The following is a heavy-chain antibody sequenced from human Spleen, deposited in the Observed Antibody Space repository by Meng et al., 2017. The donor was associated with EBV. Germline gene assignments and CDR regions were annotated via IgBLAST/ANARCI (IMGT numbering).Heavy chain of an antibody. J-gene: IGHJ2*01. Sequence: GPLQESGPVLVKPSQTLSLTCAVSCGSINSDDYYWSWIRPPPGKGLEWIGSIYHSGTTYYNPSLKSRVTISVDTSKNQFSLKMRSVMAADTAVYYCAKGSVAGYYYFDLWGRGTLVTVSS. CDR3: AKGSVAGYYYFDL. D-gene: IGHD6-19*01. V-gene: IGHV4-30-4*01. CDR2: IYHSGTT. CDR1: CGSINSDDYY.